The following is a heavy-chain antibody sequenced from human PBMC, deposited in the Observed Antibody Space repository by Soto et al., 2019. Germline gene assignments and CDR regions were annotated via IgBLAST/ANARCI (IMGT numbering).Heavy chain of an antibody. CDR2: LSGSGGNT. Sequence: GGSLRLSCAASGFRFSSYAMSWVRQAPGKGLEWVSALSGSGGNTFYSDSVKGRFTISRDNSNNTLYLQMNSLRDEDTAVYYCAKDLRMSSTSCYGFDYWGQGTLVTVSS. D-gene: IGHD2-2*01. V-gene: IGHV3-23*01. CDR3: AKDLRMSSTSCYGFDY. J-gene: IGHJ4*02. CDR1: GFRFSSYA.